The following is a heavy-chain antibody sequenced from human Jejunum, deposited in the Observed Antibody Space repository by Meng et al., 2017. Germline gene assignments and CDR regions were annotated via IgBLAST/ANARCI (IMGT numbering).Heavy chain of an antibody. CDR2: VRSKVYGGTT. J-gene: IGHJ6*02. D-gene: IGHD1-26*01. CDR3: SRGSGRDFYYYGMDV. Sequence: GESLKISCSASGFNFGNYALTWVRQAPGKGLEWLGFVRSKVYGGTTDYAASVKGRFTISRDDSGGVAYLQMDSLRIEDTAVYFCSRGSGRDFYYYGMDVWGQGTTVTVSS. CDR1: GFNFGNYA. V-gene: IGHV3-49*04.